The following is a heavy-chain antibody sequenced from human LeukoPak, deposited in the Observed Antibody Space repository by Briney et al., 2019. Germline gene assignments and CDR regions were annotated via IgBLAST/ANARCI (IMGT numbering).Heavy chain of an antibody. Sequence: PGGALRLSCAASGFTFSTYNMNSVRQAPGKGLEWVSSIISSSNYIYSADSVKGRFSISRDNAKNSLYLQMNSLRAEDTAVYYCARANPYGDYNDYWGQGTRVTVSS. CDR1: GFTFSTYN. D-gene: IGHD4-17*01. J-gene: IGHJ4*02. V-gene: IGHV3-21*01. CDR2: IISSSNYI. CDR3: ARANPYGDYNDY.